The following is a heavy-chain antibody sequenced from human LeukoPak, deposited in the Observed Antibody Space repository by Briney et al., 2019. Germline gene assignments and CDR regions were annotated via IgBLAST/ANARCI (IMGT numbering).Heavy chain of an antibody. CDR3: ARESRHGYIVWFDY. J-gene: IGHJ4*02. V-gene: IGHV1-69*04. CDR2: IIPILGIA. D-gene: IGHD5-24*01. Sequence: SSVKVSCKASGGTFSSYTISWVRQAPGQGLEWMGRIIPILGIANYAQKFQGRVTITADKSTSTAYMELSSLRSEDTAVYYCARESRHGYIVWFDYWGQGTLVTVSS. CDR1: GGTFSSYT.